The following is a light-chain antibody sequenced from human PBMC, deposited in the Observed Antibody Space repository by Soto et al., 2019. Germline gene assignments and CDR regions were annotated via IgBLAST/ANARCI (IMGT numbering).Light chain of an antibody. CDR2: YDS. Sequence: SYELTQPPSVSVAPGETARISCGGNNVGSRSVHWYQQKPGQAPFLVIYYDSDRPSGIPERFSGSNSGNTATLIISRVEAVDEADYYCQVWEATGDQVVVGGGTKVTVL. CDR3: QVWEATGDQVV. J-gene: IGLJ2*01. CDR1: NVGSRS. V-gene: IGLV3-21*01.